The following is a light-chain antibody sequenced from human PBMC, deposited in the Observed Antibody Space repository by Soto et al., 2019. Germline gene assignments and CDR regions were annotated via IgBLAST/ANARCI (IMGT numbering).Light chain of an antibody. CDR3: QQYNNWPRET. J-gene: IGKJ1*01. V-gene: IGKV3-15*01. Sequence: EIVMTQSPATLSVSPGERATRSCRASQSVSSNLAWYQQKPGQAPRLLIYGASTRATGIPARFSGSGSGTEFTLTISSLQSEDFAVYYCQQYNNWPRETFGQGTKVDIK. CDR1: QSVSSN. CDR2: GAS.